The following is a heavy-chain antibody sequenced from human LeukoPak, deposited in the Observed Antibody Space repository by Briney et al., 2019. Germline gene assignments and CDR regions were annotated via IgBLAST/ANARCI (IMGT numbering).Heavy chain of an antibody. Sequence: ASVKVSCKASGYTFTGYYMHWVRQAPGQGLEWMGWMNPNSGGTNYAQKFQGRVTMTRDTSISTAYMELSRLRSDDTAVYYCARDGSGSYSFGDWGQGTLVTVSS. D-gene: IGHD3-10*01. CDR3: ARDGSGSYSFGD. CDR2: MNPNSGGT. V-gene: IGHV1-2*02. J-gene: IGHJ4*02. CDR1: GYTFTGYY.